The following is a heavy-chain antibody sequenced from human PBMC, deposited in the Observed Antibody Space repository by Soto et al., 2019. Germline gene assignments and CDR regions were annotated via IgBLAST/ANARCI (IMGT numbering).Heavy chain of an antibody. CDR3: ARGAGAYSSHFDY. V-gene: IGHV1-2*04. D-gene: IGHD6-19*01. CDR2: INPNSGGT. CDR1: GYTFTGYY. J-gene: IGHJ4*02. Sequence: ASVKVSCKASGYTFTGYYMRWVRQAPGQGLEWMGWINPNSGGTNYAQKFQGWVTMTRDTSISTAYMELSRLRSDDTAVYYCARGAGAYSSHFDYWGQGTLVTVSS.